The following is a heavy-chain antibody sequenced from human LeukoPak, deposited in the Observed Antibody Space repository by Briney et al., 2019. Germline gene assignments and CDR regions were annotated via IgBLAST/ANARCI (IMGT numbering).Heavy chain of an antibody. J-gene: IGHJ6*03. V-gene: IGHV1-46*01. Sequence: GASVKVSCKASGYTFTSYYMHWVRQAPGQGLEWMGIINPSGGSTSYAQKFQGRVTMTRDMSTSTAYMELSSLRSEDTAVYYCARVYGDYDLADYYYMDVWGKGTTVTVSS. CDR1: GYTFTSYY. CDR3: ARVYGDYDLADYYYMDV. CDR2: INPSGGST. D-gene: IGHD4-17*01.